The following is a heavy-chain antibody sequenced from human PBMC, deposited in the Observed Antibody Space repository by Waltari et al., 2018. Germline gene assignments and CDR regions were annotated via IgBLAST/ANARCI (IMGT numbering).Heavy chain of an antibody. CDR2: FYSSGYI. J-gene: IGHJ4*02. CDR1: GDSITSNSFY. Sequence: QVQLPESGPGLVKPSQTLSLTCTVSGDSITSNSFYWNWVRQPAGKGLEWIGRFYSSGYINYNPSLKSRVTISRDTSKKQFFLKLTSVTAADTAFYYCAREVTKVELGRRLPHFFDSWGQGTLVTVSS. D-gene: IGHD7-27*01. CDR3: AREVTKVELGRRLPHFFDS. V-gene: IGHV4-61*02.